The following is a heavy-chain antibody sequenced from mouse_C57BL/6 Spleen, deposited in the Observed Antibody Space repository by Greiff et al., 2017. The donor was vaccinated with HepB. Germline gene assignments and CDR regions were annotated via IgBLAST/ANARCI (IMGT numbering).Heavy chain of an antibody. CDR2: IYPGDGDT. D-gene: IGHD1-1*02. CDR3: ARWEVGLFDY. Sequence: QVHVKQSGAELVKPGASVKISCKASGYAFSSYWMNWVKQRPGKGLEWIGQIYPGDGDTNYNGKFKGKATLTADKSSSTAYMQLSSLTSEDSAVYFCARWEVGLFDYWGQGTTLTVSS. CDR1: GYAFSSYW. J-gene: IGHJ2*01. V-gene: IGHV1-80*01.